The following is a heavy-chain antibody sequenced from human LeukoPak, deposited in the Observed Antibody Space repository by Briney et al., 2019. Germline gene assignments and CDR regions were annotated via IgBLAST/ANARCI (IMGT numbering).Heavy chain of an antibody. Sequence: SVKVSCKASGGTFSSYAISWVRQAPGQGLEWMGGIIPIFGTANYAQKFQGRVTITADESTSTAYMELSSLRSEDTAVYYCARDYDYGGNKLRRRLSDAFDIWGQGTMVTVSS. CDR1: GGTFSSYA. CDR3: ARDYDYGGNKLRRRLSDAFDI. D-gene: IGHD4-23*01. J-gene: IGHJ3*02. CDR2: IIPIFGTA. V-gene: IGHV1-69*13.